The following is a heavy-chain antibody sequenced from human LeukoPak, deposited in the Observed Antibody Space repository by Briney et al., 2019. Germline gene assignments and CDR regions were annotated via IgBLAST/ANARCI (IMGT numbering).Heavy chain of an antibody. CDR3: TTALERRGGYYGMDV. J-gene: IGHJ6*04. V-gene: IGHV3-15*01. Sequence: GGSLRLSCAASGFTFSNAWMSWVRQAPGKWLEWVGRIKSKTDGGTTDYAAPVKGRFTISRDDSKNTLYLQMNSLKTEDTAVYYCTTALERRGGYYGMDVWGKGTTVTVSS. CDR1: GFTFSNAW. D-gene: IGHD1-1*01. CDR2: IKSKTDGGTT.